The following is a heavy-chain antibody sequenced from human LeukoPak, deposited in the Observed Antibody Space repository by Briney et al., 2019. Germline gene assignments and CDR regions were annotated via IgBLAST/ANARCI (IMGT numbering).Heavy chain of an antibody. Sequence: SETLSLTCTVSGGSISSGGYYWSWIRQPAGKGLEWIGRIYASGGTNNNPSLKSRVTISVDTSKNQFSLKLSSVTAADTAVYYCVGTEYSYFDLWGRGTLVTVSS. CDR1: GGSISSGGYY. J-gene: IGHJ2*01. V-gene: IGHV4-61*02. CDR3: VGTEYSYFDL. D-gene: IGHD6-6*01. CDR2: IYASGGT.